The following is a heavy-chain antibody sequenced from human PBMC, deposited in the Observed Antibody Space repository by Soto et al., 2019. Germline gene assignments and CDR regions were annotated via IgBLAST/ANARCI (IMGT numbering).Heavy chain of an antibody. CDR1: GFTFSSYA. CDR3: ARDYDYIWGSYRFDY. J-gene: IGHJ4*02. Sequence: EVQLLESGGGLVQPGGSLRLSCAASGFTFSSYAMSWVRQAPGKGLEWVSAISGNGGSTYYADSVKGRFTISRDNSKNTLYLQMNSLRAEDTAVYYCARDYDYIWGSYRFDYWGQGTLVTVSS. D-gene: IGHD3-16*02. V-gene: IGHV3-23*01. CDR2: ISGNGGST.